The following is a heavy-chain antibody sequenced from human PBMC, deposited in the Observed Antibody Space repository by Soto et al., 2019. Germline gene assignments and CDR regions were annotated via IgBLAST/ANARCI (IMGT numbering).Heavy chain of an antibody. D-gene: IGHD1-7*01. CDR2: IYYSGST. Sequence: SETLSLTCTVSGGSISSYYWSWIRQPPGKGLEWIGYIYYSGSTNYNPSLKSRVTISVDTSKNQFSLKLSSVTAADTAVYYCATSPYNELELRGWFDPWGQGTLVTVSS. CDR3: ATSPYNELELRGWFDP. J-gene: IGHJ5*02. CDR1: GGSISSYY. V-gene: IGHV4-59*08.